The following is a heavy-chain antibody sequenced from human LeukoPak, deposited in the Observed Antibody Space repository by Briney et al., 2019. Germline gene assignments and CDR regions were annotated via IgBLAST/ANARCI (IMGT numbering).Heavy chain of an antibody. J-gene: IGHJ5*02. CDR3: ARGGPTYYDFWSGYRNWFDP. Sequence: ASVKVSCKASGYTFTSYYMHWVRQAPGQRLEWMGWMNPNSGNTGYAQKFQGRVTITRNTSISTAYMELSSLRSEDTAVYYCARGGPTYYDFWSGYRNWFDPWGQGTLVTVSS. CDR2: MNPNSGNT. D-gene: IGHD3-3*01. CDR1: GYTFTSYY. V-gene: IGHV1-8*03.